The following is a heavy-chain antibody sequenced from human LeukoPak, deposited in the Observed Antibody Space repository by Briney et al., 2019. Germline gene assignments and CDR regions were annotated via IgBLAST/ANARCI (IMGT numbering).Heavy chain of an antibody. V-gene: IGHV4-31*03. CDR1: GGSINSGGYF. Sequence: SETLSLTCTVSGGSINSGGYFWTWIRQHPGKGLEWIASISYSGTTYYNPPLKSRASISVDTSKNQFSLQLSSVTAADTAVYFCARGDNWNAFDYWGQGTLVTVSS. CDR3: ARGDNWNAFDY. CDR2: ISYSGTT. J-gene: IGHJ4*02. D-gene: IGHD1-20*01.